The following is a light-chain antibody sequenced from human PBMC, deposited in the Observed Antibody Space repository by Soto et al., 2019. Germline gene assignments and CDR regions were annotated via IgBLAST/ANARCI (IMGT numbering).Light chain of an antibody. V-gene: IGLV3-21*02. CDR2: DDS. CDR3: QVWDSSSDHVV. J-gene: IGLJ2*01. CDR1: NIGSKS. Sequence: SYELTQPPSVSVAPGQTARIPCGGNNIGSKSVHWYQQKPSQAPVLVVYDDSDRPSGIPERFSGSNSGNTATLTISRVEAGDEADFYCQVWDSSSDHVVFGGGTKLTVL.